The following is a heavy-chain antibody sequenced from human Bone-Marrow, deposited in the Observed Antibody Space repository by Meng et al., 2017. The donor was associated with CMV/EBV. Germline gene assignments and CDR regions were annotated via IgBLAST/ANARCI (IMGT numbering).Heavy chain of an antibody. CDR1: GFTFSSYA. D-gene: IGHD3-3*01. Sequence: GGSLRLSCAASGFTFSSYAMRWVRQAPGKGLEWVSAISGSGGSTYYADSVKGRFTISRDNSKNTLYLQMNSLRAEDTAVYYCASLRGYYDFWSGPLGLDYWGQGTLVTVSS. V-gene: IGHV3-23*01. CDR2: ISGSGGST. CDR3: ASLRGYYDFWSGPLGLDY. J-gene: IGHJ4*02.